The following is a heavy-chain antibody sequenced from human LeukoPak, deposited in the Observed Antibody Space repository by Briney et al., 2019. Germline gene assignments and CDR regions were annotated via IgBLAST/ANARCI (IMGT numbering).Heavy chain of an antibody. Sequence: PLETLSLTCTVSGGSISSYYWSWIRQPAGKGLEWIGRIYTSGSTNYNPSLKSRVTMSVDTSKNQFSLKLSSVTAADTAVYYCAREVAAAGLRRFDYWGQGTLVTVSS. D-gene: IGHD6-13*01. V-gene: IGHV4-4*07. CDR2: IYTSGST. CDR1: GGSISSYY. CDR3: AREVAAAGLRRFDY. J-gene: IGHJ4*02.